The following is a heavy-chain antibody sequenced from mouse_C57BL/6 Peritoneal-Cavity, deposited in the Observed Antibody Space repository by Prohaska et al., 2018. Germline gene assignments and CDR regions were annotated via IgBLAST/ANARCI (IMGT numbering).Heavy chain of an antibody. CDR2: IRFKADNYAT. CDR1: GITFRNNW. V-gene: IGHV6-3*01. J-gene: IGHJ1*03. CDR3: TFIYYSGDFDV. D-gene: IGHD1-1*01. Sequence: EVKLEESGGGLVQPGGSMKLSCVASGITFRNNWMNWVRQSPEKGLEWVTQIRFKADNYATQYAESVKGRFTISRDDSKSCVYLQMNNLRAEDTGIYYCTFIYYSGDFDVCGTGTTVTVSS.